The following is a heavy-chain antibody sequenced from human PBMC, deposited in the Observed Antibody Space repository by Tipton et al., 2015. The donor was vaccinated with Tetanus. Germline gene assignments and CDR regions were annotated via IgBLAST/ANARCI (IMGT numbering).Heavy chain of an antibody. V-gene: IGHV1-69*01. D-gene: IGHD5-24*01. CDR1: GGTFSSYA. CDR2: IIPIFGTA. CDR3: ASRALEMATMGDFDY. J-gene: IGHJ4*02. Sequence: QSGPEVKKPGSSVKVSCKASGGTFSSYAISWVRQAPGQGLEWMGGIIPIFGTANYAQKFQGRVTITADESTSTAYMELSSLRSEDTAVYYGASRALEMATMGDFDYWGQGTLVTVSS.